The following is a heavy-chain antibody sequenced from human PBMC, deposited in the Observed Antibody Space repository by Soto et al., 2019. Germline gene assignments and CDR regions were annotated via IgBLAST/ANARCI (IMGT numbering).Heavy chain of an antibody. CDR3: ARVRRNYLDSHWFDP. D-gene: IGHD1-7*01. Sequence: QVQLVQSGAEVKKPGASVKVSCKASGYTFTSYDINWVRQATGQGLEWMGWMNPNSGNTGYAQKFQGRVTMTRNTSKSTAYMELSSLRSEDTAVYYCARVRRNYLDSHWFDPWGQGTLVTVSS. CDR1: GYTFTSYD. V-gene: IGHV1-8*01. J-gene: IGHJ5*02. CDR2: MNPNSGNT.